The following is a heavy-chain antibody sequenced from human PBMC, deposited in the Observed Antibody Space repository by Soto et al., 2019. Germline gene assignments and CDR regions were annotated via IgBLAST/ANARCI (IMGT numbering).Heavy chain of an antibody. D-gene: IGHD2-2*02. J-gene: IGHJ2*01. CDR2: IKSKTDGGTT. V-gene: IGHV3-15*01. CDR3: TTAVEEYQLLYDWYLDL. CDR1: GFTFSNAW. Sequence: GSLRLSCAASGFTFSNAWMSWVRQAPGKGLEWVGRIKSKTDGGTTDYAAPVKGRFTISRDDSKNTLYLQMNSLKTEDTAVYYCTTAVEEYQLLYDWYLDLWGRGTLVTVSS.